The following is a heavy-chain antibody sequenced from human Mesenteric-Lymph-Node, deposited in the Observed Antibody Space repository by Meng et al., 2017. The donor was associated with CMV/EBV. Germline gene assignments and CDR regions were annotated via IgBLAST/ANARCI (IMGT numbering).Heavy chain of an antibody. D-gene: IGHD1-26*01. CDR2: IRYDGSNK. CDR1: GFTFSDYY. Sequence: GESLKISCAASGFTFSDYYMSWILQAPGKGLEWVAFIRYDGSNKYYADSVEGRFTISRDTSKNTQYLQMNSLRAEDTAIYYCARDRSGVGWEGIDYWGQGTLVTVSS. J-gene: IGHJ4*02. CDR3: ARDRSGVGWEGIDY. V-gene: IGHV3-30*02.